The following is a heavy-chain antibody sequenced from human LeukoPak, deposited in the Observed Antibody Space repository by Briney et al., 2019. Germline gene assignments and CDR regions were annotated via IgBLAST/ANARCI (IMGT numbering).Heavy chain of an antibody. CDR3: ARGRPEANWFDS. J-gene: IGHJ5*01. CDR2: IYESGRT. CDR1: GGSITSISYY. Sequence: SQTLSLTCDVSGGSITSISYYWSWIRQPPGKGLEWVAYIYESGRTSYNPSLKSRLTLSVDPSKNQFSLTLTSVTAADTALYFCARGRPEANWFDSWGPGTKVTVSS. V-gene: IGHV4-31*11.